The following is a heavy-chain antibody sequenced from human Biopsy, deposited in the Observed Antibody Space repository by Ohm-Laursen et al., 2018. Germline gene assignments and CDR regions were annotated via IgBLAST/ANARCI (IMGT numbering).Heavy chain of an antibody. V-gene: IGHV3-21*01. CDR1: GFTFSSYS. CDR3: ARGHCSSTSCRPYYFDY. CDR2: ISFGSGYI. D-gene: IGHD2-2*01. J-gene: IGHJ4*02. Sequence: SLRLSCAASGFTFSSYSMNWVRQAPGKGLEWVSSISFGSGYIYYADSVKGRFTISRDNAENSLHLQVNSLRAEDTAVYYCARGHCSSTSCRPYYFDYWGQGTLVTVSS.